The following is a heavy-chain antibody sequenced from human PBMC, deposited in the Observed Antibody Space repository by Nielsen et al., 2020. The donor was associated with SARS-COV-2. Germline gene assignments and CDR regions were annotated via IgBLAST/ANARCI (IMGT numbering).Heavy chain of an antibody. Sequence: SETLSLTCTVSGGSISGYYWSWIRQPPGKGLEWIGYIYYSGSTNYNPSLKSRVTISVDTSKNQFSLKLSSVTAADTAVYYCARGSEWLVLIDYWGQGTLVTVSS. V-gene: IGHV4-59*13. CDR3: ARGSEWLVLIDY. D-gene: IGHD6-19*01. J-gene: IGHJ4*02. CDR2: IYYSGST. CDR1: GGSISGYY.